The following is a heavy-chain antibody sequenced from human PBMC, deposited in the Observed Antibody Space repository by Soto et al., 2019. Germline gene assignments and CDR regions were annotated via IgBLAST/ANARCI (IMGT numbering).Heavy chain of an antibody. CDR2: ISAHNGNT. D-gene: IGHD1-1*01. J-gene: IGHJ4*02. Sequence: QVHLVQSGAEVKKPGASVKVPCKGSGYAFTTYGITWVRQAPGQGLEWMGWISAHNGNTNYAQKLQGRVTVTRDTSTSTAYMELRSLRSDDTAVYYCARGRYGDYWGQGALVTVSS. CDR3: ARGRYGDY. V-gene: IGHV1-18*01. CDR1: GYAFTTYG.